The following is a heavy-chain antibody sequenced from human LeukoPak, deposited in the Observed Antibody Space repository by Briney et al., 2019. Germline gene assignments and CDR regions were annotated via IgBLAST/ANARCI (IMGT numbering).Heavy chain of an antibody. V-gene: IGHV3-21*01. CDR3: AREDNVDY. D-gene: IGHD1-14*01. CDR1: GLTFSSYS. Sequence: MSGGSLRLSCAASGLTFSSYSMNWVRQAPGKGLEWVSSISSSSSYIYYADSVKGRFTISRDNAKNSLYLQMTGLRAEDRAVYYCAREDNVDYWGQGTLVTVSS. J-gene: IGHJ4*02. CDR2: ISSSSSYI.